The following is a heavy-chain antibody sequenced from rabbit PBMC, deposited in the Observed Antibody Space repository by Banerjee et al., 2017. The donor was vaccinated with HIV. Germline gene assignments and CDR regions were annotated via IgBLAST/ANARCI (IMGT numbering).Heavy chain of an antibody. CDR1: GFSFNSNYG. CDR2: INNVNGSS. D-gene: IGHD1-1*01. J-gene: IGHJ4*01. CDR3: ARDLVGVIGWNFNL. Sequence: EQLEESGGDLVKPEGSLTLTCKASGFSFNSNYGMSWVRQAPGKGLEWIGCINNVNGSSDYASWAKGPFIMSKTSSTTVTLQMTSLTAADPATYFCARDLVGVIGWNFNLWGPGTLVTVS. V-gene: IGHV1S45*01.